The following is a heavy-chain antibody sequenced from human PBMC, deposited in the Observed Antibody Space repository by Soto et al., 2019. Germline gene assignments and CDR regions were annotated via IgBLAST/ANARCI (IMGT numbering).Heavy chain of an antibody. Sequence: QVQLVQSGAEVKKPGASVKVSCKASGYTFTDYGISWVRRAPGQGLEWMGWIVTYNGNTQSAQNLQGRVTMTTDTSTGTAYMKLRSLRSDETAVYYCARGPQSTGCRGNWFDPWGQGTLVTVSS. D-gene: IGHD7-27*01. CDR1: GYTFTDYG. J-gene: IGHJ5*02. CDR3: ARGPQSTGCRGNWFDP. V-gene: IGHV1-18*01. CDR2: IVTYNGNT.